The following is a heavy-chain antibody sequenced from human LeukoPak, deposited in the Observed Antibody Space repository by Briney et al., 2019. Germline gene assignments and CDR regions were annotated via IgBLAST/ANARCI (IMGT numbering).Heavy chain of an antibody. J-gene: IGHJ4*02. CDR2: INPNSGDT. CDR3: ARGDNYDILTGYQTPSHLSDY. D-gene: IGHD3-9*01. Sequence: ASVKVSCKASGYTFTGYYVHWVRQAPGQGPEWMGWINPNSGDTNFAQKFQGRVTMTRDTSISTAYMELSRLRSDDTAVYYCARGDNYDILTGYQTPSHLSDYWGQGTLVTVSS. V-gene: IGHV1-2*02. CDR1: GYTFTGYY.